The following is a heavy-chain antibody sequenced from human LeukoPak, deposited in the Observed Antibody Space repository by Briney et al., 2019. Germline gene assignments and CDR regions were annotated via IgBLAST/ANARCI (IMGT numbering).Heavy chain of an antibody. CDR1: GFTLNYHG. J-gene: IGHJ3*02. V-gene: IGHV3-23*01. D-gene: IGHD2-2*01. CDR3: AKGRDAIEAFDI. Sequence: PGGSLRLSCAASGFTLNYHGMHWVRQAPGKGLEWVSAISGSGGSTYYADSVKGRFTISRDNSKNTLYLQMNSLRAEDTAVYYCAKGRDAIEAFDIWGQGTMVTVSS. CDR2: ISGSGGST.